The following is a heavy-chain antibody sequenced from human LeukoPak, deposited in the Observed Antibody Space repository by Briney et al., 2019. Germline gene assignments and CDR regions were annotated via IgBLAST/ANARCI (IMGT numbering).Heavy chain of an antibody. V-gene: IGHV3-30-3*01. CDR2: ISYDGSNK. CDR1: GFTFSSYA. D-gene: IGHD6-19*01. Sequence: GGSLRLSCAASGFTFSSYAMHWVRQAPGKGLEWVAVISYDGSNKYYADSVKGRFTISRDNSKNTLYLQVNSLRAEDTAVYYCARDLAGYFDLWGRGTPVTVSS. J-gene: IGHJ2*01. CDR3: ARDLAGYFDL.